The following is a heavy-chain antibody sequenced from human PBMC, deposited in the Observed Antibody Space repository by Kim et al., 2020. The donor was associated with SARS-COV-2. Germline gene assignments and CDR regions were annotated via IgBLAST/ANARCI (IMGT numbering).Heavy chain of an antibody. CDR1: GFTFSSYA. J-gene: IGHJ6*02. Sequence: GGSLRLSCAASGFTFSSYAMHWVRQAPGKGLEWVAVICYDGSNKYYADSVKGRFTISRDNSKNTLYLQMNSLRAEDTAVYYCAKSERYFDWLVYLGEGYYYDGIDVWGHGATVTVSS. V-gene: IGHV3-33*06. CDR2: ICYDGSNK. D-gene: IGHD3-9*01. CDR3: AKSERYFDWLVYLGEGYYYDGIDV.